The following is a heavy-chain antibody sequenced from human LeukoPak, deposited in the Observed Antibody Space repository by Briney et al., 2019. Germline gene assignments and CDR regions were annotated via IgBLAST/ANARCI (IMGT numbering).Heavy chain of an antibody. CDR2: IYYSGST. J-gene: IGHJ4*02. Sequence: SETLSLTCTVSGGSISSYYWSWIRQPPGKGLEWIGYIYYSGSTNYNPSLKSRVTISVDTSKNQFSLKLSSVTAADTAVYYCARGGYSSHIDYWGQGTLVTVSS. V-gene: IGHV4-59*01. D-gene: IGHD5-18*01. CDR1: GGSISSYY. CDR3: ARGGYSSHIDY.